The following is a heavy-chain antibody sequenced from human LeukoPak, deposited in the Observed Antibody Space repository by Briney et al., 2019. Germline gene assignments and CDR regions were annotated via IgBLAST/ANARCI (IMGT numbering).Heavy chain of an antibody. V-gene: IGHV1-18*04. CDR1: GYTFTSYG. Sequence: ASVKVSCKASGYTFTSYGISWVRQAPGQGLEWMGWISAYNGNTNYAQKLQGRVTMTTDTSTSTAYMELRSLRSDDTAVYYCSNYHYYYGMDVWGQGAKVTGSS. J-gene: IGHJ6*01. CDR3: SNYHYYYGMDV. D-gene: IGHD4-11*01. CDR2: ISAYNGNT.